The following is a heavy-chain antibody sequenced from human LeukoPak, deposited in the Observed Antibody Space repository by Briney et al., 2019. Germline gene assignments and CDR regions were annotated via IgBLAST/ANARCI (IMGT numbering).Heavy chain of an antibody. CDR2: IIPIFGTA. D-gene: IGHD6-13*01. CDR3: ARRPYSGYSSSWWGEDYYYYMDV. J-gene: IGHJ6*03. V-gene: IGHV1-69*06. CDR1: GYTFTSYY. Sequence: SVKVSCKASGYTFTSYYMHWVRQAPGQGLEWMGGIIPIFGTANYAQKFQGRVTITADKSTSTAYMELSSLRSEDTAVYYCARRPYSGYSSSWWGEDYYYYMDVWGKGTTVTVSS.